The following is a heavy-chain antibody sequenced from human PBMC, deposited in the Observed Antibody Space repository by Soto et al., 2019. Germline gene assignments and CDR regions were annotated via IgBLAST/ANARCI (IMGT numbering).Heavy chain of an antibody. J-gene: IGHJ4*02. CDR3: AGESDSGSYYFDY. Sequence: SETLSLTCTVSGGSVSSGSYYCSWIRQPPGKGLELIGYIYNSGSTNYNPSLKSRVTIAVDPSKDHFSLKMSSVTAADTAVYYCAGESDSGSYYFDYLGRGTLVTVCS. CDR2: IYNSGST. D-gene: IGHD2-21*01. CDR1: GGSVSSGSYY. V-gene: IGHV4-61*03.